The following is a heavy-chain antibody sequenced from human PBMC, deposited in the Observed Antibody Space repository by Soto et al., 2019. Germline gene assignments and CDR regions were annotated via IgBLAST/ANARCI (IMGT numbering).Heavy chain of an antibody. CDR1: GFPFSSYS. CDR3: ARNVVVVAAKYYYYYMDV. D-gene: IGHD2-15*01. V-gene: IGHV3-48*01. CDR2: ISSSSTI. J-gene: IGHJ6*03. Sequence: GGSLRLSCAASGFPFSSYSMNWVRQAPGKGLEWVSYISSSSTIYYADSVKGRFTISRDNAKNSLYLQMNSLRAEDTAVYYCARNVVVVAAKYYYYYMDVWGKGTTVTVSS.